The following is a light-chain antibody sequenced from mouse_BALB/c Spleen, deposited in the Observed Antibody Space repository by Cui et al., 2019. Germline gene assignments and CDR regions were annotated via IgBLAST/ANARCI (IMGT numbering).Light chain of an antibody. J-gene: IGKJ5*01. CDR3: LQYDEFPLT. CDR2: RAN. V-gene: IGKV14-111*01. Sequence: DIKMTQSTSSMYASLGERVTITCKASQDINNYLSWFQQKPGKSPKTLIFRANRLVDGVPSRFSGSGSGQDYSLTISSLEYEDMGIYYCLQYDEFPLTFGAGTKLELK. CDR1: QDINNY.